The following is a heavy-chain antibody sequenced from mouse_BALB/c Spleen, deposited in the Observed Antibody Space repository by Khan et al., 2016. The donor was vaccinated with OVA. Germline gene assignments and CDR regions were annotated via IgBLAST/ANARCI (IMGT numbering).Heavy chain of an antibody. CDR2: IWGDGSK. J-gene: IGHJ4*01. CDR1: GFSLTGYG. Sequence: VQLVESGPGLVAPSQSLSITCTVSGFSLTGYGVSWVRQPPGKGLEWLGMIWGDGSKAYNSPLKSSLSISKDNSKSQVFLKMNSLQTDDTAKYDCARAYYGNYREAMDYWGQGTSVTVSS. D-gene: IGHD2-10*01. CDR3: ARAYYGNYREAMDY. V-gene: IGHV2-6-7*01.